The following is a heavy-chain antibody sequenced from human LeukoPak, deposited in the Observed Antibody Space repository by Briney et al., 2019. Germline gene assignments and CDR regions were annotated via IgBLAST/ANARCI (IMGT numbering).Heavy chain of an antibody. J-gene: IGHJ4*02. D-gene: IGHD4-17*01. CDR1: GFTFSDYN. CDR3: ARNPYGDPKESLEDY. V-gene: IGHV3-11*01. CDR2: ISRSGSTK. Sequence: KPGGSLRLSCAASGFTFSDYNMRWIRQAPGKGLEWVSSISRSGSTKYYADSVKGRFTISRDNAKNSLYLQMNSLRAEDTALYYCARNPYGDPKESLEDYWGQGTLVTVSS.